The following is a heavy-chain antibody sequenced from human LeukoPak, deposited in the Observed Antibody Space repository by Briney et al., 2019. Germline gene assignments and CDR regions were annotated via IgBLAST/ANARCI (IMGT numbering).Heavy chain of an antibody. V-gene: IGHV5-51*01. J-gene: IGHJ5*02. CDR2: IYPGDSDT. Sequence: GESLKISCKGSGYSFTSYWIGWVRQMPGKGLEWMGIIYPGDSDTRYSPSFQGQVTISADKSISTAYLQWSSLKASDTAMYYCARSDCSSTSCYFEVGWFDPWGQGTLVTVSS. CDR1: GYSFTSYW. CDR3: ARSDCSSTSCYFEVGWFDP. D-gene: IGHD2-2*01.